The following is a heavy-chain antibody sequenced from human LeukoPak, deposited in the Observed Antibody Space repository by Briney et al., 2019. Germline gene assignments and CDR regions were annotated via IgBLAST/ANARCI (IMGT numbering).Heavy chain of an antibody. CDR3: ARRSIDYYYYFGMDV. J-gene: IGHJ6*02. D-gene: IGHD2-21*01. Sequence: ASVKVSCKASGFTFTNYGITWVRQAPGQGLEWMGWISGDNGKTNYAQKLQGRVTMTTDTSTRTVYMELRSLRSDDTAVYYCARRSIDYYYYFGMDVWGQGTTVTVSS. CDR1: GFTFTNYG. CDR2: ISGDNGKT. V-gene: IGHV1-18*01.